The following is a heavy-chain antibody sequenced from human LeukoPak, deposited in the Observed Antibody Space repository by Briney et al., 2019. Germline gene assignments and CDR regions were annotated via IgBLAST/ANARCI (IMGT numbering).Heavy chain of an antibody. D-gene: IGHD6-19*01. CDR3: ARGRAVAGTRYYYYGMDV. CDR1: GGSFSGYY. J-gene: IGHJ6*04. Sequence: PLGTLSLTCAVSGGSFSGYYWSWIRQPPGKGLEWIGEINHSGSTNYNPSLKSRVTISVDTSKNQFSLKLSSVTAADTAVYYCARGRAVAGTRYYYYGMDVWGKGTTVTVSS. CDR2: INHSGST. V-gene: IGHV4-34*01.